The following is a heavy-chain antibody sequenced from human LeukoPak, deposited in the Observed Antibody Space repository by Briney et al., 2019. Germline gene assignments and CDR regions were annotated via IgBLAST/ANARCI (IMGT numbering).Heavy chain of an antibody. D-gene: IGHD3-9*01. CDR3: ARASLLYYDILTGYYYYYYGMDV. CDR1: GFTVSSNY. CDR2: IYSGGST. Sequence: GGSLRLSCAASGFTVSSNYMSWVRQPPGKGLEWVSVIYSGGSTYYADSVKGRFTISRDNSKNTLYLQMNSLSAEDTAVYYCARASLLYYDILTGYYYYYYGMDVWGQGTTVTVSS. J-gene: IGHJ6*02. V-gene: IGHV3-66*01.